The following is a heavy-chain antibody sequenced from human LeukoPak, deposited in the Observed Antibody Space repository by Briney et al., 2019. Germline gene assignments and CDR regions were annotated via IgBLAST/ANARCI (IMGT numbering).Heavy chain of an antibody. CDR1: GFTFSSHW. V-gene: IGHV3-7*03. D-gene: IGHD2-2*01. Sequence: GGSLRLSCGASGFTFSSHWMSWVRQTPGKGLEWVANIRYDGNEKLFVDSVKGRFTISRDNAKNSLYLQMDSLRAEDTALYYCARDCSSTSCYADYWGQGTLVTVSS. CDR2: IRYDGNEK. CDR3: ARDCSSTSCYADY. J-gene: IGHJ4*02.